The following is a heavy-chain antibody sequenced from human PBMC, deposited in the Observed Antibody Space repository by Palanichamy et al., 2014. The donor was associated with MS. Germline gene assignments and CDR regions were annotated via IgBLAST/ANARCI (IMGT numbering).Heavy chain of an antibody. J-gene: IGHJ4*02. V-gene: IGHV5-51*01. D-gene: IGHD6-19*01. CDR2: IYPSDSDT. CDR3: ARHPIFSSAAYYYFEY. Sequence: EVQLVQSGAEVKKPGESLKISCKAYGYNFATYWIGWVRQMPGKGLEWMGIIYPSDSDTRYSPSFQGQVTLSADKSINTAYLQWSTLKASDTAMYYCARHPIFSSAAYYYFEYWGQGTLVTVSS. CDR1: GYNFATYW.